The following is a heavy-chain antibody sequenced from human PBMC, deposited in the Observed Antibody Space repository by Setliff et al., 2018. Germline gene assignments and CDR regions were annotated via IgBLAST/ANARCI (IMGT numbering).Heavy chain of an antibody. D-gene: IGHD3-10*01. CDR2: IYKRGTV. CDR3: AKGRGEMDS. J-gene: IGHJ4*02. Sequence: SETLSLTCTVSGYSLGNAYYWGWIRQPPGKGLEWIGTIYKRGTVYYNPSLKSRITISVDTSKNQFSLNVRSVTAADTAIYYCAKGRGEMDSWGQGILVTVSS. V-gene: IGHV4-38-2*02. CDR1: GYSLGNAYY.